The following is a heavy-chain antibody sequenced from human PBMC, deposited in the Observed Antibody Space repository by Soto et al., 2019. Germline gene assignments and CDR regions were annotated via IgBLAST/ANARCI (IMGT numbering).Heavy chain of an antibody. D-gene: IGHD6-13*01. Sequence: QVQLVQSGAEVKKPGSSVKVSCKASGGTFSSYTISWVRQAPGQGLEWMGRIIPLLGIANYAQKFQGRVTMTADKSTSPAYMELSSLRSEDTAVYYCARDCGAAAGSVYWYFDLWGRGTLVTVSS. V-gene: IGHV1-69*08. CDR3: ARDCGAAAGSVYWYFDL. CDR1: GGTFSSYT. J-gene: IGHJ2*01. CDR2: IIPLLGIA.